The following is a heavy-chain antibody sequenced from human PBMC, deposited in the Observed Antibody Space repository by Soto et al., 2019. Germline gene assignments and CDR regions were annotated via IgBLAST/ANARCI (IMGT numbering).Heavy chain of an antibody. Sequence: GGSLRLSCAASGFTFSSYGMHWVRQAPGKGLERVAVISYDGSNKYYADSVKGRFTISRDNSKNTLYLQMNSLRAEDTAVYYCAKVIDVVPAAMPVYYYYYGMDVWGQGTMVTVSS. CDR2: ISYDGSNK. D-gene: IGHD2-2*01. CDR1: GFTFSSYG. CDR3: AKVIDVVPAAMPVYYYYYGMDV. V-gene: IGHV3-30*18. J-gene: IGHJ6*02.